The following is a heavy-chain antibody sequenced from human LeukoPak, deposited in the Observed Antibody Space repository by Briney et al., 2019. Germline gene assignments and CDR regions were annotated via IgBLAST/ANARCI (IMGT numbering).Heavy chain of an antibody. CDR2: VNLQGST. CDR1: GGSISNTNW. CDR3: ATVTTWGPGISYFDY. J-gene: IGHJ4*02. Sequence: SGTLSLTCGVSGGSISNTNWWTWVRQPPGKGLEWIGEVNLQGSTNYNPSLKSRVAISVDKSENHISLKLTSVTAADTAVYYCATVTTWGPGISYFDYWGQGTLVTVSS. V-gene: IGHV4-4*02. D-gene: IGHD4-17*01.